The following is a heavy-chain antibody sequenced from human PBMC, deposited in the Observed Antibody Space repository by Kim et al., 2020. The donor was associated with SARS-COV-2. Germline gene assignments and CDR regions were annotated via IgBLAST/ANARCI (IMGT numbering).Heavy chain of an antibody. CDR3: VKGTLWFGELLDYFDY. D-gene: IGHD3-10*01. V-gene: IGHV3-23*02. J-gene: IGHJ4*02. Sequence: SVKGRFPITRDNSKNTLYLKRNSLRAEETAVYYCVKGTLWFGELLDYFDYWGQGTRVTVSS.